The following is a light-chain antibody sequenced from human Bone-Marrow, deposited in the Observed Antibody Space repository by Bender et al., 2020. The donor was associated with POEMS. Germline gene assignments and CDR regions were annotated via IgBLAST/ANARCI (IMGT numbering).Light chain of an antibody. CDR1: SSNIGNNS. V-gene: IGLV1-47*01. Sequence: QPVLTQPPSVSGPPGQRVIISCSGSSSNIGNNSFCWYQQLPGTAPKLLMYKTFDRPSGIPERFSASKSGTSASLAIDGLRSEGEADYRCATWEDSLRGPVFGGGTKLAVL. CDR3: ATWEDSLRGPV. CDR2: KTF. J-gene: IGLJ3*02.